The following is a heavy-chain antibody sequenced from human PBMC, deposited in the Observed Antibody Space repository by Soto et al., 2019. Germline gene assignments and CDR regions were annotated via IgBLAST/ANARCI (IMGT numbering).Heavy chain of an antibody. CDR1: GFTFGDYP. CDR2: IRGKDYGGTT. CDR3: NRAAYHHVCGTYLHVWFVP. V-gene: IGHV3-49*03. J-gene: IGHJ5*01. Sequence: GGSLRLSCTASGFTFGDYPLSWFGQAPGKGLEWVGFIRGKDYGGTTVYAASVKGRFTISRDDSENIAYLQMKSLKTEETAVYYCNRAAYHHVCGTYLHVWFVPWRQGTLVTVSS. D-gene: IGHD3-16*01.